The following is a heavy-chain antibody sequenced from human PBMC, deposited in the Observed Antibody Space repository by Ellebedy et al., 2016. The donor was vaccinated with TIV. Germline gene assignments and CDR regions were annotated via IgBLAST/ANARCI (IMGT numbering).Heavy chain of an antibody. V-gene: IGHV4-59*12. CDR1: GGSISSYY. D-gene: IGHD4/OR15-4a*01. CDR3: ARAAKKNGHFNY. CDR2: IYYSGST. J-gene: IGHJ4*02. Sequence: MPSETLSLTCTVSGGSISSYYWSWIQQPPGKGLEWIGYIYYSGSTYYNPSLKSRVTISVDTSKNQFSLKLSSVTAADTAVYYCARAAKKNGHFNYWGQGTLVTVSS.